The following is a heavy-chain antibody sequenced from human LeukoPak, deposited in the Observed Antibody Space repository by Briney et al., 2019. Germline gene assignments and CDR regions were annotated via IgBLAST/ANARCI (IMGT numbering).Heavy chain of an antibody. CDR3: LRDYQGY. J-gene: IGHJ4*02. CDR1: GFTFSSYW. Sequence: GGSLRLSCAASGFTFSSYWMSWVRQAPGKGLEWVANIKEDGSQKYYVDSVKGRFTISRGNAKNSLYLQMNSLGAEDTALYYCLRDYQGYWGQGTLVTVSS. CDR2: IKEDGSQK. V-gene: IGHV3-7*01. D-gene: IGHD6-13*01.